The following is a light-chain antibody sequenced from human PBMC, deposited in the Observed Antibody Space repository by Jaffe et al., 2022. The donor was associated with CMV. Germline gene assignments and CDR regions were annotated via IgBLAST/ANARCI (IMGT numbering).Light chain of an antibody. CDR3: QQTYNTPIT. Sequence: DIQMTQSPSSLSASIGDRVTITCRASQSISSYLNWYQYKLGKAPKLLIYAASTLHSGVPARFSGSGSGTDFTLTISYLQPEDFATYYCQQTYNTPITFGQGTRLEIK. V-gene: IGKV1-39*01. CDR2: AAS. CDR1: QSISSY. J-gene: IGKJ5*01.